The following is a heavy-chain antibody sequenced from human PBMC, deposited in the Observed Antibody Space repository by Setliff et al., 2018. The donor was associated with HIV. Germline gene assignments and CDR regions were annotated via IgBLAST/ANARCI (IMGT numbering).Heavy chain of an antibody. CDR3: ARRALRDGFHPQYFFDH. V-gene: IGHV5-51*01. D-gene: IGHD4-4*01. CDR2: IYPGDSDT. CDR1: GSNFITYW. J-gene: IGHJ4*02. Sequence: GESLKISCKGSGSNFITYWIAWVSQMPGKVLGCMGMIYPGDSDTRYSPSFQDQGAISADKSISTAYLQWSSLKASDTAIYYCARRALRDGFHPQYFFDHWGQGSLVTVSS.